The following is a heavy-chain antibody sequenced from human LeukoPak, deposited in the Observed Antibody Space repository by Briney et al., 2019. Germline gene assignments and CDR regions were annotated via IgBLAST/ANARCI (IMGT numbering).Heavy chain of an antibody. CDR2: ISAYNGNT. CDR3: ARDSPMGFQGSFDY. CDR1: GYTFSSYG. D-gene: IGHD3-10*01. Sequence: RRASVKVSCKASGYTFSSYGISWVRQAPGQGLEWMGWISAYNGNTNYAQKLQGRVTMTTDTSTSTAYMELRSLRSDDTAVYYCARDSPMGFQGSFDYWGQGTLVTVSS. J-gene: IGHJ4*02. V-gene: IGHV1-18*04.